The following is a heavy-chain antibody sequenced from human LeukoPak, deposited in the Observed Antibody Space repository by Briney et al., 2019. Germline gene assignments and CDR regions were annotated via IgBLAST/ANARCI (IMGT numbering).Heavy chain of an antibody. J-gene: IGHJ4*02. V-gene: IGHV4-61*01. CDR1: GGSISSSSYY. Sequence: SETLSLTCTASGGSISSSSYYWSWVRQPPGRGLEWIGYIYYSGSTTYNPSLKSRVTISVDTSKNQFSLKLRAVTAADTAVYYCARATSGRGVYFDYWGQGTLVTVSS. CDR3: ARATSGRGVYFDY. CDR2: IYYSGST. D-gene: IGHD1-26*01.